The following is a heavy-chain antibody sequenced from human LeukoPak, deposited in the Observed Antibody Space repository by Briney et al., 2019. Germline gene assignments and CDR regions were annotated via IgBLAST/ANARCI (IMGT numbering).Heavy chain of an antibody. CDR1: GYTFTGYY. CDR2: INPNSGGT. V-gene: IGHV1-2*02. D-gene: IGHD1-26*01. Sequence: ASVKVSCKASGYTFTGYYMHWVRQAPGQGLEWMGWINPNSGGTNYAQKFQGRVTMTRDTSISTAYMELSRLRSDDTAMYYCARDGSPVFADAFDIWGQGTTVTVSS. CDR3: ARDGSPVFADAFDI. J-gene: IGHJ3*02.